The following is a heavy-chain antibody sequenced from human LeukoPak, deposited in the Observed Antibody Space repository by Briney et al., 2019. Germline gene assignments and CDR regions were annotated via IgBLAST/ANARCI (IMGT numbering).Heavy chain of an antibody. D-gene: IGHD4-17*01. CDR3: ARDDYGGVDY. CDR2: ISYDGSNK. Sequence: GGSLRLSCAASGFTFSSYGMHWARQAPGKGLEWVAVISYDGSNKYYADSVKGRFTISRDNSKNTLYAQTNSLRAEDTAVYYCARDDYGGVDYWGQGTLVTVSS. CDR1: GFTFSSYG. V-gene: IGHV3-30*03. J-gene: IGHJ4*02.